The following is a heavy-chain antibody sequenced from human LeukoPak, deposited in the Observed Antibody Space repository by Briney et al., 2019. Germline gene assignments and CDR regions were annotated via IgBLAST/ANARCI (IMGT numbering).Heavy chain of an antibody. D-gene: IGHD3-10*01. Sequence: GGSLRLSCAASGFTFSSYGMHWVRQAPGKGLEWVAFIRYDGSNKYYADSVKGRFTISRDNSKNTLYLQMNSLRAEDTAVYYCARVPHGPVLLWFRELLTQASYYYYMDVWGKGTTVTVSS. V-gene: IGHV3-30*02. J-gene: IGHJ6*03. CDR1: GFTFSSYG. CDR3: ARVPHGPVLLWFRELLTQASYYYYMDV. CDR2: IRYDGSNK.